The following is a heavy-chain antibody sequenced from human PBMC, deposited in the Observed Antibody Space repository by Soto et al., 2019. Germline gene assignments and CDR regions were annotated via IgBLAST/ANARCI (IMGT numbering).Heavy chain of an antibody. CDR1: GGSISSSSYY. Sequence: QLQLQESGPGLVKPSETLSLTCTVSGGSISSSSYYWGWIRQPPGKGLEWIGSIYYSGSTYYNPSLKSRVTISVDTSKNQFSLKLSSVTAADTAVNYCARLSRGCSSTSCYAHFDYWGQGTLVTVSS. J-gene: IGHJ4*02. CDR3: ARLSRGCSSTSCYAHFDY. D-gene: IGHD2-2*01. CDR2: IYYSGST. V-gene: IGHV4-39*01.